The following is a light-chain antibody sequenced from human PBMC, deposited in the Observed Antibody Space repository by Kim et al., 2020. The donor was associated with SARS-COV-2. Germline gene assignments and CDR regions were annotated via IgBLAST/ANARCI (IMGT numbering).Light chain of an antibody. CDR3: QQYGSSPLT. J-gene: IGKJ4*01. V-gene: IGKV3-20*01. CDR2: GAS. CDR1: HSVSSSY. Sequence: SPVDRASRSCRASHSVSSSYLAWYQQKPGQAPRLLIYGASSRATGIPDRFSGSGSRTDFTLTISRLEPEDVAVYYCQQYGSSPLTFGGGTKVDIK.